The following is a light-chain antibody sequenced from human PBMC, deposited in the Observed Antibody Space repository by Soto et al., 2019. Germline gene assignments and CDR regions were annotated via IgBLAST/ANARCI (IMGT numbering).Light chain of an antibody. CDR2: DAA. Sequence: DIVLTQSPATLSLSPGERATLSCTASQSVGTSLARYKQQPGQAPRLLIHDAAYRASGIPERFSGSGSGTAFSLSISRLEPDDFAVYYCQHRGSWPRSFGRGTKVEI. CDR3: QHRGSWPRS. V-gene: IGKV3-11*01. CDR1: QSVGTS. J-gene: IGKJ1*01.